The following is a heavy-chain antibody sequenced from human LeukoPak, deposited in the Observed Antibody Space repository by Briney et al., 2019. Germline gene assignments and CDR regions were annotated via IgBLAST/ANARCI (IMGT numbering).Heavy chain of an antibody. CDR1: GFTFSSYS. CDR3: ARDQCSGGSCYSYYYYGMDV. J-gene: IGHJ6*02. Sequence: GGSLRLSCAASGFTFSSYSMNWVRQAPGKGLEWVSSISSSSYIYYADSVKGRFTISRDNAKNSLYLQMNSLRAEDTAVYYCARDQCSGGSCYSYYYYGMDVWGQGTTVTVSS. V-gene: IGHV3-21*01. D-gene: IGHD2-15*01. CDR2: ISSSSYI.